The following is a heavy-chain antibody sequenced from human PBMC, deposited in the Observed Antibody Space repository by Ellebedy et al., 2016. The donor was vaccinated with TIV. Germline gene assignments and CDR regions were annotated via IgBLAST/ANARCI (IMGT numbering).Heavy chain of an antibody. Sequence: MPSETLSLTCGVYGGSFSGYYWNRIRQPPGKGLEWIGEINHSGITNYKPSLKSRVTISVGTSKNHFSLNLTSVTAADTAVYYCARGKNYDVLTGTYTGFDYWGQGTLVTVSS. CDR3: ARGKNYDVLTGTYTGFDY. J-gene: IGHJ4*02. D-gene: IGHD3-9*01. CDR2: INHSGIT. V-gene: IGHV4-34*01. CDR1: GGSFSGYY.